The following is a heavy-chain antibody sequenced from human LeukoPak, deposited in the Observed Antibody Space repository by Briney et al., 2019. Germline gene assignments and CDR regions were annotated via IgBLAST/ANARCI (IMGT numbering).Heavy chain of an antibody. CDR1: GFSFTTYD. Sequence: GGSLRLSCAASGFSFTTYDMHWVRHAAGKGLEWVSSVDVTGATYYPGSVKGRFTISRENAKSPLFLQMNSLRAGDTAVYYCVREALGFRYTYFDSWGQGTLVTVSS. CDR2: VDVTGAT. CDR3: VREALGFRYTYFDS. D-gene: IGHD3-16*02. V-gene: IGHV3-13*01. J-gene: IGHJ4*02.